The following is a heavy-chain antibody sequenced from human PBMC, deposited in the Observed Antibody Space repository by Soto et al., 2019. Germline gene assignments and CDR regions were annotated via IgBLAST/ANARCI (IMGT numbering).Heavy chain of an antibody. J-gene: IGHJ4*02. CDR1: GFTFSSYA. CDR2: ISGTGSST. D-gene: IGHD6-19*01. CDR3: AKAGGIAVPGTHLDY. Sequence: EVQLLESGGGSAQPGGSLRLSCAASGFTFSSYAMSWVRQAPGKGLEWVSAISGTGSSTNYADSVEGRFTISRDNSKNTLYLQMSSLRAEDTAVYYCAKAGGIAVPGTHLDYWGQGTLVTVSS. V-gene: IGHV3-23*01.